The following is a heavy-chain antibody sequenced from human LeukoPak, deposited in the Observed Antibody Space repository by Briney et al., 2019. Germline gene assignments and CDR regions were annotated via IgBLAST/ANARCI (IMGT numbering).Heavy chain of an antibody. Sequence: GSLRLSCAASGFTFSSYAMSWVRQAPGKGLEWIGSIYYSGSTYYNPSLKSRVTISVDTSKNQFSLKLSSVTAADTAVYYCAREAVAGPDSFDYWGQGTLVTVSS. J-gene: IGHJ4*02. V-gene: IGHV4-39*07. CDR3: AREAVAGPDSFDY. CDR2: IYYSGST. CDR1: GFTFSSYA. D-gene: IGHD6-19*01.